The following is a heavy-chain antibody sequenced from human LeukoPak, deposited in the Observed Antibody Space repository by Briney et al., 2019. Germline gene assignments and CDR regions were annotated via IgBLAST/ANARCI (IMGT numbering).Heavy chain of an antibody. Sequence: PSETLSLTCTVSGGSISSGDYYWGWIRQPPGKGLEWIGYIYYSGSTYYNPSLKSRITISVDTSKNQFSLQLSSVTAADTAVYYCARSEGNCRGGICSFGYYYGMDVWGQGTTVTVSS. J-gene: IGHJ6*02. CDR2: IYYSGST. CDR3: ARSEGNCRGGICSFGYYYGMDV. V-gene: IGHV4-30-4*01. D-gene: IGHD2-15*01. CDR1: GGSISSGDYY.